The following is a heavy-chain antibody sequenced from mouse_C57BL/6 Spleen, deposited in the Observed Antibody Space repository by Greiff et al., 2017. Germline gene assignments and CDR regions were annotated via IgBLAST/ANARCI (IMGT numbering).Heavy chain of an antibody. CDR2: IDPSDSET. V-gene: IGHV1-52*01. J-gene: IGHJ4*01. Sequence: VQLQQPGAELVRPGSSVKLSCKASGYTFTSYWMHWVKQRPIQGLEWIGNIDPSDSETHYNQKFKDKATLTVDTSSSTAYMQLSSLTSEDSAVYYCARRGYGYAMDYWGQGTSVTVSS. CDR1: GYTFTSYW. CDR3: ARRGYGYAMDY. D-gene: IGHD2-2*01.